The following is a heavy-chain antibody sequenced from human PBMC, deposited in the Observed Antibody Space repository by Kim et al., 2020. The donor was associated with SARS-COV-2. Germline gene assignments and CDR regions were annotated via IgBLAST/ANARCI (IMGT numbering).Heavy chain of an antibody. Sequence: GGSLRLSCAASGFTFSSYEMNWVRQAPGKGLEWVSYISSSGSTIYYADSVKGRFTISRDNAKNSLYLQMNSLRAEDTAVYYCARDIIGRITIFGVVQQPPDAFDIWGQGTMVTVSS. J-gene: IGHJ3*02. CDR3: ARDIIGRITIFGVVQQPPDAFDI. CDR1: GFTFSSYE. D-gene: IGHD3-3*01. CDR2: ISSSGSTI. V-gene: IGHV3-48*03.